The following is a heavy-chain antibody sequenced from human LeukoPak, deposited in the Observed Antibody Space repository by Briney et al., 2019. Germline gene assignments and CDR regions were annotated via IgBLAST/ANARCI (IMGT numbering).Heavy chain of an antibody. CDR1: GYTFTGYY. D-gene: IGHD6-6*01. J-gene: IGHJ6*03. CDR3: ARVSSSSTTRQYYYYYYMDV. Sequence: ASVKVSCKASGYTFTGYYMHWVRQAPGQGFEWMGWINPKSGGTNYAQKFQGRVTMTRDTSISTAYMEMSRLRSDDTAVYYCARVSSSSTTRQYYYYYYMDVWGKGTTVTVSS. V-gene: IGHV1-2*02. CDR2: INPKSGGT.